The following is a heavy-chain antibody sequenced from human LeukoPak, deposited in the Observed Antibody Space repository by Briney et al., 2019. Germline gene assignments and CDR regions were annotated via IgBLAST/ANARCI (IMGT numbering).Heavy chain of an antibody. V-gene: IGHV3-21*01. CDR2: ITSSSSYA. CDR1: GFTFSTYN. CDR3: ARGSYSSSWKTFDY. D-gene: IGHD6-13*01. Sequence: GGSLRLSCEASGFTFSTYNMNWVRQAPGKRLEWVSSITSSSSYAFYADSVKGRFTISRDNAKNSLYLQMNSLRADDTAMYYCARGSYSSSWKTFDYWGQGTLVTVSS. J-gene: IGHJ4*02.